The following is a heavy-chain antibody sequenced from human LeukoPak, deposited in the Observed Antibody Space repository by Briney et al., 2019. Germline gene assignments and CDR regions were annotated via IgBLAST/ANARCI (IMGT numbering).Heavy chain of an antibody. D-gene: IGHD3-10*01. CDR1: GFIFSTFP. CDR3: ASGFSGSYSSKYYYYGMDV. J-gene: IGHJ6*02. CDR2: MSYDGSRK. Sequence: PGGSLRLSCAASGFIFSTFPMYWVRQAPGKGLEWVATMSYDGSRKYYADSVRGRFTISRDNSKNTLYLQMNSLRAEDTAVYYCASGFSGSYSSKYYYYGMDVWGQGTTVTVSS. V-gene: IGHV3-30-3*01.